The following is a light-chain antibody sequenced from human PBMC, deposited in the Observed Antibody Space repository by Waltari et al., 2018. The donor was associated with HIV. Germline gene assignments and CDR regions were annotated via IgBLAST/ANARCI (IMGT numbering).Light chain of an antibody. V-gene: IGLV2-11*01. CDR3: CSYAGSYAYV. Sequence: QSALTQPRSVSGSPGQSVTISCTGTSSDVGGDNYVSWYQQHPGKAPNLMIYDVSKRPSGVPVRFSGSKSGNTASLTISGLQAEDEADYYCCSYAGSYAYVFGTGTKVTVL. J-gene: IGLJ1*01. CDR1: SSDVGGDNY. CDR2: DVS.